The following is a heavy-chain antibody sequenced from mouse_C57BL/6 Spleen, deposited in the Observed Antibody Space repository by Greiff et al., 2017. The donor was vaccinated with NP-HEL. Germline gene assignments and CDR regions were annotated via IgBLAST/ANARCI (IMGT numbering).Heavy chain of an antibody. D-gene: IGHD2-5*01. CDR3: ARRDYSNPHAMDY. V-gene: IGHV1-61*01. Sequence: VQLQQPGAELVRPGSSVKLSCKASGYTFTSYWMDWVKQRPGQGLEWIGNIYPSDSETHYNQKFKDKATLTVDKSSSTAYMQLSSLTSEDSAVYYCARRDYSNPHAMDYWGQGTSVTVSS. CDR2: IYPSDSET. CDR1: GYTFTSYW. J-gene: IGHJ4*01.